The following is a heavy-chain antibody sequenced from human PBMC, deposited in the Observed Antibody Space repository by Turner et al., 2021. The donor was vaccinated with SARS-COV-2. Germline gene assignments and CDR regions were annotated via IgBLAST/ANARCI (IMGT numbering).Heavy chain of an antibody. D-gene: IGHD1-1*01. J-gene: IGHJ4*02. CDR3: VTKKFGTTYFQS. CDR2: ISPTGTTI. CDR1: GLTFSNYD. V-gene: IGHV3-48*03. Sequence: EVHLVESGGGLVQPGGSLRLSCAASGLTFSNYDMNWVRQAPGKGLEWVSYISPTGTTIYYAGSAKGRFTISRDNAKNSLYLQMDSLRADDTALYYCVTKKFGTTYFQSWGQGTLVTVSS.